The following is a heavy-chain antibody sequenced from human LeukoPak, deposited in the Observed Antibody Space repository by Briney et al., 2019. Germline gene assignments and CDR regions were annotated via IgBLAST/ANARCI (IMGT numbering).Heavy chain of an antibody. CDR2: IIPIFGTT. J-gene: IGHJ4*02. CDR1: GGTFSSHA. D-gene: IGHD5-12*01. V-gene: IGHV1-69*05. CDR3: ARGDSGYDYGFDN. Sequence: SAKVSCKASGGTFSSHAISWVRQAPGQGLEWVGGIIPIFGTTNYAQKFQGRVTITTDESTSTGYMELRSLRSDDTAVYYCARGDSGYDYGFDNWSQGTLVTVST.